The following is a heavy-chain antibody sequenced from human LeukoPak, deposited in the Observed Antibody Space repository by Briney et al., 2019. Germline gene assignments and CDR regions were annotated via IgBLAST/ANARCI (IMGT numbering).Heavy chain of an antibody. Sequence: ASVKVSCKASGYSFSTHWMHWVRQAPGQGLEWMGWINPNSGGTNYAQKFQGRVTMTRDTSISTAYMELSRLRSDDTAVYYCARAQDDYGDYGFRAASDYWGQGTLVTVSS. CDR3: ARAQDDYGDYGFRAASDY. J-gene: IGHJ4*02. D-gene: IGHD4-17*01. V-gene: IGHV1-2*02. CDR2: INPNSGGT. CDR1: GYSFSTHW.